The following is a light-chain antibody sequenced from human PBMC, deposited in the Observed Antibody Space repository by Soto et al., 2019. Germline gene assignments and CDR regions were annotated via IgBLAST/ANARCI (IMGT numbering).Light chain of an antibody. V-gene: IGLV2-14*01. CDR1: GSGFGGYNY. Sequence: QSALTQPASVSGSPGQSITISCTGTGSGFGGYNYVSWYQQHAGKAPKLMIYDVSNRPSGVSNRFSGSKSGNTASLTISGLQAEDEAEYYCSSYTSSSTHVVFGGGTQLTVL. CDR3: SSYTSSSTHVV. CDR2: DVS. J-gene: IGLJ2*01.